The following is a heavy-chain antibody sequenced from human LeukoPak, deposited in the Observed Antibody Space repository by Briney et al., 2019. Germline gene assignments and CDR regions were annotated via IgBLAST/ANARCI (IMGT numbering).Heavy chain of an antibody. CDR2: INHSGST. CDR1: GGSFSGYY. J-gene: IGHJ4*02. Sequence: PSETPPLTCAVSGGSFSGYYWIWILQPPGKELEWIGEINHSGSTNYNPSLKSQVTISVDTSKNHFSLKLSSITAADTATDTFSRGGRKLYYYEGSGPRSPFDYWGQGTLVTVSS. V-gene: IGHV4-34*01. CDR3: SRGGRKLYYYEGSGPRSPFDY. D-gene: IGHD3-22*01.